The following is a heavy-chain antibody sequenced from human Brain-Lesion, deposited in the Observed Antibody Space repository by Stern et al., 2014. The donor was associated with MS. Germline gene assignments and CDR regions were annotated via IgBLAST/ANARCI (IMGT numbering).Heavy chain of an antibody. J-gene: IGHJ5*02. CDR3: AGEEDIRYCSGGSCTGNWFDP. D-gene: IGHD2-15*01. V-gene: IGHV4-39*01. Sequence: QLQLQESGPGLVKPSETLSLTCTVAGGSVSSTSYAWAWIRQPPGKGLEWIGTIYYSGNTYYSPSLKSRLTLSLETSQNQFSLQLRSVTAADTAVYYCAGEEDIRYCSGGSCTGNWFDPWGQGTLVTVSS. CDR1: GGSVSSTSYA. CDR2: IYYSGNT.